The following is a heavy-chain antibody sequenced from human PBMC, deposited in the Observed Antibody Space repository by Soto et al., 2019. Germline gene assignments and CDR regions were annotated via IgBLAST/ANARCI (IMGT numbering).Heavy chain of an antibody. J-gene: IGHJ5*02. Sequence: GGSLRLSCAASGFTFSSYAMSWVRQAPGKGLEWISAVSGSGGSTYYADSVKGRFTISRDNSKNTLYLQMNSLRAEDTAVYYCAKAIAAASTKNNWFDPWGQGTLVTVSS. D-gene: IGHD6-13*01. V-gene: IGHV3-23*01. CDR1: GFTFSSYA. CDR2: VSGSGGST. CDR3: AKAIAAASTKNNWFDP.